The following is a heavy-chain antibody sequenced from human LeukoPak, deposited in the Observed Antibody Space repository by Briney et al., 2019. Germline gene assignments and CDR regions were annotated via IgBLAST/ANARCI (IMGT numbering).Heavy chain of an antibody. J-gene: IGHJ4*02. V-gene: IGHV4-34*01. Sequence: SETMSLTCAVYGGSFGGYYGSWIRPPPGEGLEWNGEINHSGSTNYNPSLKSRATISVDTSKTQFSLKLSSVTAADTAVYYCARGMIVVVPAAIAFDYWGQGTLVTVSS. CDR1: GGSFGGYY. CDR2: INHSGST. D-gene: IGHD2-2*01. CDR3: ARGMIVVVPAAIAFDY.